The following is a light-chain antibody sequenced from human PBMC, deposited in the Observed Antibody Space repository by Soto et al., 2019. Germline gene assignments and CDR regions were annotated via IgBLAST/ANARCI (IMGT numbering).Light chain of an antibody. CDR2: GAS. V-gene: IGKV3-20*01. J-gene: IGKJ1*01. CDR3: QQYGSS. CDR1: QSVSSSY. Sequence: EIVLTQSPGTLSLSPGERATLSCRASQSVSSSYLAWYQQKPGQAPRLLIYGASSRATAIPDRFSGSGSGTDFTLTSSRLEPEDCAVYYCQQYGSSFGQGTKVEIK.